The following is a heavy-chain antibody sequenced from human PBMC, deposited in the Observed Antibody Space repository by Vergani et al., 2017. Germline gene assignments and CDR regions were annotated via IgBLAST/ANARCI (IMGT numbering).Heavy chain of an antibody. CDR2: MSYDGENK. J-gene: IGHJ4*02. CDR3: AKGLLRDCSSSSCYDDYFDY. V-gene: IGHV3-30*18. D-gene: IGHD2-2*01. Sequence: QVQLVESGGGVVLPGRSLRLSCAASGFIFNTYSVHWVRQAPGKGLEWVAFMSYDGENKFYADSVKGRFTISRDNSKNTLYLQMNSLRTEDTAVYYCAKGLLRDCSSSSCYDDYFDYWGQGTRVTVSS. CDR1: GFIFNTYS.